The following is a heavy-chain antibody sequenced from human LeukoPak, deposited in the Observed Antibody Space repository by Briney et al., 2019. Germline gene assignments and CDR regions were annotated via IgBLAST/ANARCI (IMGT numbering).Heavy chain of an antibody. V-gene: IGHV4-39*01. J-gene: IGHJ5*02. CDR3: ARGRITMVRGVIISWFDP. Sequence: PSETLSLTCTVSGGSISSTFYYWGWIRQPPGKGLEWIGSINYSGSTYYNPSLKSRVTISVDTSKNQFSLKLSSVTAADTAVYYCARGRITMVRGVIISWFDPWGQGTLVTVSS. CDR2: INYSGST. D-gene: IGHD3-10*01. CDR1: GGSISSTFYY.